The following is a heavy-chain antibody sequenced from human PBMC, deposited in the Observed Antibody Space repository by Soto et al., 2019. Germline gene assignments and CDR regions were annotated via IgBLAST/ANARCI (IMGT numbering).Heavy chain of an antibody. CDR2: IFCNDDE. Sequence: QITLKESGPALVKPTQTLTLTCTFSGFSLTTYGVGVGWIRQPPGKALEWLGLIFCNDDERYSPSLKSRLTITNAASNHQVVLTLTNMETVYTATYYCVHTGYSYDPFGYWGQGTLVTVSS. J-gene: IGHJ4*02. CDR1: GFSLTTYGVG. V-gene: IGHV2-5*01. D-gene: IGHD5-18*01. CDR3: VHTGYSYDPFGY.